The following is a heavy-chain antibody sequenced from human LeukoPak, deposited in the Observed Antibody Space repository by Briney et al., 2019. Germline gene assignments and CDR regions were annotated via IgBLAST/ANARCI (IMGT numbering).Heavy chain of an antibody. Sequence: SETLSLTCTVSGGSISSSSYFWGWIRQPPGKGLEWIGNIYYTGNTYYDASLKSRVTISVDTSKNQFSLKLSSVTAADTAVYYCARDYYDSSIWGQGTMVTVSS. J-gene: IGHJ3*02. CDR2: IYYTGNT. CDR1: GGSISSSSYF. V-gene: IGHV4-39*07. D-gene: IGHD3-22*01. CDR3: ARDYYDSSI.